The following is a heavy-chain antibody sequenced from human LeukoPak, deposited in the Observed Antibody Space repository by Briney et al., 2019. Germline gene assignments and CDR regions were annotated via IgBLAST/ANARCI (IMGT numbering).Heavy chain of an antibody. J-gene: IGHJ4*02. CDR1: GFTFSTSA. V-gene: IGHV1-58*01. CDR2: IIVGSGAT. CDR3: ARDSGRPPTSFDY. Sequence: ASVKVSCKTSGFTFSTSAVQWVRQARGQRLEWIGWIIVGSGATNYAQSLQGRFTITRDMSTNTAYMELSSLGSEDSAVYYCARDSGRPPTSFDYWGQGTLVTVSS. D-gene: IGHD1-1*01.